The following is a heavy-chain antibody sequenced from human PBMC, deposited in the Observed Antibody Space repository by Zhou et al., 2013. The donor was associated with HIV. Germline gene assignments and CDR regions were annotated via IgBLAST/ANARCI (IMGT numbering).Heavy chain of an antibody. D-gene: IGHD2-15*01. CDR2: ISAYNGYT. CDR3: ARDGFGYCSGGSCYSIDY. J-gene: IGHJ4*02. CDR1: GYTFTSYG. V-gene: IGHV1-18*01. Sequence: QVQLVQSGAEVKKPGASVKVSCKTSGYTFTSYGISWVRQAPGQGLEWMGWISAYNGYTNYAQKLRGRVTMTTDTSTSTAYMELRSLRSDDTAVYYCARDGFGYCSGGSCYSIDYVGPGNPGHRLL.